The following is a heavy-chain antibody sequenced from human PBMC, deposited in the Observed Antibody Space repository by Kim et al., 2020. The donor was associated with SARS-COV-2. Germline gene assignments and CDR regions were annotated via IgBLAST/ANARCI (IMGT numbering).Heavy chain of an antibody. V-gene: IGHV1-18*01. Sequence: ASVKVSCKASGYTFTSYGISWVRQAPGQGLEWMGWISAYNGNTNYAQKLQGRVTMTTDTSTSTAYMELRSLRSDDTAVYYCAREIVVVVAATLGKEYYYYYGMDVWGQGTTVTVSS. CDR3: AREIVVVVAATLGKEYYYYYGMDV. CDR1: GYTFTSYG. J-gene: IGHJ6*02. D-gene: IGHD2-15*01. CDR2: ISAYNGNT.